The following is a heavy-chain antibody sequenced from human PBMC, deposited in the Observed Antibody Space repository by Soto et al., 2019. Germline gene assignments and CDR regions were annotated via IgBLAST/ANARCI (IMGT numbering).Heavy chain of an antibody. CDR2: IYYSGST. CDR1: GDSISSDNYY. D-gene: IGHD3-10*01. CDR3: ARDYGSGSDDTPWGMDV. J-gene: IGHJ6*02. Sequence: QVQLQESGPGLVKSSQTLSLTCTVSGDSISSDNYYWGWIRHHPGQGLEWIGYIYYSGSTSYNPSLKSRATISVDTSKNQFSLKLSSVSAADTAVYYCARDYGSGSDDTPWGMDVWGQGTTVTVSS. V-gene: IGHV4-31*03.